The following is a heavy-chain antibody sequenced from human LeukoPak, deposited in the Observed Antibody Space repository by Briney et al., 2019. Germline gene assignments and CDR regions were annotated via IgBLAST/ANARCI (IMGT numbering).Heavy chain of an antibody. V-gene: IGHV3-66*01. CDR1: GFTVSSNY. J-gene: IGHJ4*02. CDR3: ARDLSYYYDSSGYYDY. D-gene: IGHD3-22*01. Sequence: PGGSLRLSCAASGFTVSSNYMSWVRQAPGKGLEWVSVIYSGGSTYYADSVKGRFTISRDNSKNTLYLQMNSLRAEDTAVYYCARDLSYYYDSSGYYDYWGQGTLVTVSS. CDR2: IYSGGST.